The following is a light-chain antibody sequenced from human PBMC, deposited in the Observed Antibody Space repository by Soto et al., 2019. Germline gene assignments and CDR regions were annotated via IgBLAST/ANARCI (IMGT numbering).Light chain of an antibody. Sequence: QSALTQPPSASGSPGQSVTISCTGTSSDVGGYNYVSWYQHHPGKAPKLMIYEVSKRPSGVPDRFSGSKSGNTASLTVSGLQAEDEADYYCSSYAGSNNNYVFGTGTKVTVI. V-gene: IGLV2-8*01. CDR1: SSDVGGYNY. CDR3: SSYAGSNNNYV. CDR2: EVS. J-gene: IGLJ1*01.